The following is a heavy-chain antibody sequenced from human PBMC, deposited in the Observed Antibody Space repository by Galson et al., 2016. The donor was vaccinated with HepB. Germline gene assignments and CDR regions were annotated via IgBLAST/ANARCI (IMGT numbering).Heavy chain of an antibody. CDR3: AIFTGRRYFEL. D-gene: IGHD3-16*01. V-gene: IGHV1-46*01. Sequence: SVKVSCKASGYSFTSYYMHWVRQAPGQGLEWMGIINPSGGTTRYAQKFQGRVTITSDTSTSTVYMEVSSLRSDDTAVYYCAIFTGRRYFELWGRGTLVTVSS. J-gene: IGHJ2*01. CDR2: INPSGGTT. CDR1: GYSFTSYY.